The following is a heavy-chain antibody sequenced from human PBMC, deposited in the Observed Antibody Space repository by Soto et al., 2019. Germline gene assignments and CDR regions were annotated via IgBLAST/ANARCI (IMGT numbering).Heavy chain of an antibody. D-gene: IGHD2-2*02. CDR1: GYTFSAFH. CDR2: LNPNSGDT. J-gene: IGHJ5*01. Sequence: QVQLVQSGAEAKKPGASVKVSCKASGYTFSAFHINWVRQAPGQGFEWKGWLNPNSGDTKFTKKFQGRVTMARDTSIRTAYMELINLRSDDTAVYYCARGHCSSGSCYSGFDSWGQGTLVAVSS. V-gene: IGHV1-2*02. CDR3: ARGHCSSGSCYSGFDS.